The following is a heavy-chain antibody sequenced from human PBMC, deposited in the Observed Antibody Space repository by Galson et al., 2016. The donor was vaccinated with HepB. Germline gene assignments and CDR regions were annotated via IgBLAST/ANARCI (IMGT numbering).Heavy chain of an antibody. CDR3: ARGTTESDYPSYYGLDV. Sequence: SLRLSCAASGFTFSSHGMHWVRQAPGKGLEWLAVIWYGDVNIKVYADSVKGRFTISRGNSKNTLFLQMNSLRADDTAVYYCARGTTESDYPSYYGLDVWGQGATVTVSS. D-gene: IGHD4-11*01. J-gene: IGHJ6*02. CDR1: GFTFSSHG. V-gene: IGHV3-33*01. CDR2: IWYGDVNIK.